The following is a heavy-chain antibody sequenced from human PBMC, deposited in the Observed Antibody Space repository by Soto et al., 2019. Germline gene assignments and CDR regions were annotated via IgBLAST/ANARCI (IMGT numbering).Heavy chain of an antibody. Sequence: GGSLRLSCAASGFTFSDYYMSWIRQAPGKGLEWVSYISSSGSTIYYADSVKSRFTISRDNAKNSLYLQMNSLRAEDTAVYYCARTQSRYCSGGSCYYNWFDPWGQGTLVTVSS. CDR3: ARTQSRYCSGGSCYYNWFDP. V-gene: IGHV3-11*01. J-gene: IGHJ5*02. D-gene: IGHD2-15*01. CDR1: GFTFSDYY. CDR2: ISSSGSTI.